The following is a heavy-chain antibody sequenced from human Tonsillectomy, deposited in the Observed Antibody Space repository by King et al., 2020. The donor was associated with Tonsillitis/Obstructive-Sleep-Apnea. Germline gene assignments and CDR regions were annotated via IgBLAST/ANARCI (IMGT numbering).Heavy chain of an antibody. J-gene: IGHJ4*02. CDR3: ARAVGGYCSSTSCYGYFDY. CDR1: GFTFSSYW. CDR2: IKQDGSAK. D-gene: IGHD2-2*01. V-gene: IGHV3-7*01. Sequence: DVQLVESGGGLVQPGGSLRLSCAASGFTFSSYWMSWVRQAPGKGLEWVANIKQDGSAKYYVDSVKGRFTISRDNAKNSLYLQMNSPRAEDTAVYYCARAVGGYCSSTSCYGYFDYWGQGTLVTVSS.